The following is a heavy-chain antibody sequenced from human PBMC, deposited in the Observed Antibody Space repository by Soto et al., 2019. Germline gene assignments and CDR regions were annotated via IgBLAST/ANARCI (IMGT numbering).Heavy chain of an antibody. CDR1: GGSIRSYY. CDR3: AGLVGRDGYNSPF. J-gene: IGHJ4*02. V-gene: IGHV4-59*01. D-gene: IGHD5-12*01. CDR2: IYYSGST. Sequence: SETLSLTCTVSGGSIRSYYWSWIRQPPGKGLEWIAYIYYSGSTNYNPSLKSRVTISIDTSKNQFSLRLSSVTAADTAMYYCAGLVGRDGYNSPFWAQGNPVTVSS.